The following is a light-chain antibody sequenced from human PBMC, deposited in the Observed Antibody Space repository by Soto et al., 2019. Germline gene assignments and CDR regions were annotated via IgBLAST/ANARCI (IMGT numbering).Light chain of an antibody. Sequence: IQLTQSPSSLSASVGDRVTITCRASQGISSYLAWYQQKPGKAPKLLIYAASTLQSGVPSRFSGSGSGTDFTLTISSLQPEDFETYYCQQLNSYPPTFGGGTKVDIK. CDR3: QQLNSYPPT. J-gene: IGKJ4*01. CDR1: QGISSY. V-gene: IGKV1-9*01. CDR2: AAS.